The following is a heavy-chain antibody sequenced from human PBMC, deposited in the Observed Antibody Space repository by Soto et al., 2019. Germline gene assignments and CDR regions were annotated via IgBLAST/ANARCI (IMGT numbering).Heavy chain of an antibody. CDR2: IWYDGSNK. D-gene: IGHD2-21*01. V-gene: IGHV3-33*06. Sequence: QVQLVESGGGVVQPGRSLRLSCAASGFSFTTYGMHWVRQAPGEGLEWVAVIWYDGSNKYYADSVKGRFTISRDTSKNTLYLQMNSLGAEDTAGYYLAKDGGGGAVVPDYWGQGTLVTVSS. CDR3: AKDGGGGAVVPDY. CDR1: GFSFTTYG. J-gene: IGHJ4*02.